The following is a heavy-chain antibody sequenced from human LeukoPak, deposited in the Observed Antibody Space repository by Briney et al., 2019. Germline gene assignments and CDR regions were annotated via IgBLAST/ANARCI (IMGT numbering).Heavy chain of an antibody. CDR3: ARSDAGWNYCLY. D-gene: IGHD6-19*01. V-gene: IGHV4-59*08. CDR2: ISDKGTT. CDR1: GVSLNSHW. J-gene: IGHJ4*01. Sequence: PSETQSPIYPVSGVSLNSHWWSWIRQSPGRRLEWIGHISDKGTTKYNPSLKSRVIISADTSKNHLSLNLTSVFAADTAIYFCARSDAGWNYCLYWG.